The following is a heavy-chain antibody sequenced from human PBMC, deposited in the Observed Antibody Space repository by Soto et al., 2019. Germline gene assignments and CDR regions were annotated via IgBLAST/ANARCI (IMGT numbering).Heavy chain of an antibody. Sequence: SETLSLTCTVSGGSISSYYWSWIRQPPGKGLEWIGYIYYSGSTNYNPFLKSRVTISVDTSKNQFSLKLSSVTAADTAVYYCARDSKGTYDSSGYAFDIWGQGTMVTVSS. CDR1: GGSISSYY. CDR3: ARDSKGTYDSSGYAFDI. D-gene: IGHD3-22*01. V-gene: IGHV4-59*01. CDR2: IYYSGST. J-gene: IGHJ3*02.